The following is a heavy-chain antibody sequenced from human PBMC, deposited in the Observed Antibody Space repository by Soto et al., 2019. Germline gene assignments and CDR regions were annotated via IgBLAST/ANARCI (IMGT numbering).Heavy chain of an antibody. Sequence: QVQLVQSGAEVKKPGASVKVSCKASGYTFTSYYMHWVRQAPGQGLEWMGIINPSGGSTSYAQKFQVRVTMTRDTSTSTVYMELSSLRSEDTAVYYCARGRRVVVAATPTLYYWGQGTLVTVSS. V-gene: IGHV1-46*01. D-gene: IGHD2-15*01. CDR3: ARGRRVVVAATPTLYY. J-gene: IGHJ4*02. CDR1: GYTFTSYY. CDR2: INPSGGST.